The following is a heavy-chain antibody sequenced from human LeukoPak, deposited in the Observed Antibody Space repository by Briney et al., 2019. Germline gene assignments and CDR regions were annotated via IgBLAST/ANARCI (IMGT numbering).Heavy chain of an antibody. J-gene: IGHJ4*02. CDR3: AKDYGGTDY. D-gene: IGHD4-17*01. CDR1: GFKFDDYA. Sequence: GRSLRLSCVVSGFKFDDYAMHWVRQAPGKGLEWVSAISGSGGSTYYADSVKGRFTISRDNSKNTLYLQMNSLRAEDTAVYYCAKDYGGTDYWGQGTLVTVSS. CDR2: ISGSGGST. V-gene: IGHV3-23*01.